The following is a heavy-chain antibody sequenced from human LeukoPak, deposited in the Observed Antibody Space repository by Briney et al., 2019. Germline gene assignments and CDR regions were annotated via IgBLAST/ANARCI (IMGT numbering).Heavy chain of an antibody. CDR1: GYTFTSYD. CDR3: ARDRSVTMVRGVILGVYYFDY. J-gene: IGHJ4*02. Sequence: ASVKVSCKASGYTFTSYDINWVRQATGQGLEWMGWMNPNSGNTGYAQKFQGRVTITADESTSTAYMELSSLRSEDTAVYYCARDRSVTMVRGVILGVYYFDYWGQGTLVTVSS. CDR2: MNPNSGNT. V-gene: IGHV1-8*03. D-gene: IGHD3-10*01.